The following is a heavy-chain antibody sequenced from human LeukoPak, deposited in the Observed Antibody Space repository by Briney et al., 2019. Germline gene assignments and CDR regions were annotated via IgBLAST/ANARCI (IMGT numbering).Heavy chain of an antibody. CDR1: GGSISRGSYY. D-gene: IGHD2/OR15-2a*01. V-gene: IGHV4-61*09. CDR2: IYTSGST. Sequence: RTSETLSLTCTVSGGSISRGSYYWSWIRQPAGKGLEWIGHIYTSGSTNYNPSLKSRVTISVDTSKNQFSLWLTSVTAADTALYYCARLSQLSRYFYMDVWGKGTTVTVSS. J-gene: IGHJ6*03. CDR3: ARLSQLSRYFYMDV.